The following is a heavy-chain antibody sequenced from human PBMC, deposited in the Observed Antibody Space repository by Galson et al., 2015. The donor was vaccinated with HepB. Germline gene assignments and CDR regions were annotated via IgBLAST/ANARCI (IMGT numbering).Heavy chain of an antibody. CDR3: ARGVRGSSSPRAFDI. V-gene: IGHV3-21*01. Sequence: SLRLSCAASGFTFSSYSMNWVRQAPGKGLEWVSSISSSSSYIYYADSVKGRFTISRDNAKNSLYLQMNSLRAEDTAVYYCARGVRGSSSPRAFDIWGQGTMVTVSS. D-gene: IGHD6-13*01. CDR2: ISSSSSYI. CDR1: GFTFSSYS. J-gene: IGHJ3*02.